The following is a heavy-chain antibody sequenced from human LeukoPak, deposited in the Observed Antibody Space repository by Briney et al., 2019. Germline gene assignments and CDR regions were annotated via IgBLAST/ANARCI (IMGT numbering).Heavy chain of an antibody. Sequence: SETLSLTCTVSGGSISSYYWSWIRQPAGKGLELIGRIYTSGSTNYNPSLKSRVTMSVDTSKNQFSLKLSSVTAADTAVYYCARNYDFWSGYYKAYYYYMDVWGKGTTVTVSS. D-gene: IGHD3-3*01. CDR2: IYTSGST. CDR1: GGSISSYY. CDR3: ARNYDFWSGYYKAYYYYMDV. V-gene: IGHV4-4*07. J-gene: IGHJ6*03.